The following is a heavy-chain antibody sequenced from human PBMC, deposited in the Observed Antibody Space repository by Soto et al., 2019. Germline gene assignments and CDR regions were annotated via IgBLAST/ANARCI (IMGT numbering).Heavy chain of an antibody. CDR2: INAGNGNT. CDR3: ARDSGSSPWAFDI. D-gene: IGHD1-26*01. Sequence: QVQLVQSGAEVKKPGASVKVSCKASGYTFTSYAMHWVRQAPGQRLEWMGWINAGNGNTKYSQKFQGRVTITRDTSASTAYMELSSLRSEDTAVYYWARDSGSSPWAFDIWGQGTMVTVSS. V-gene: IGHV1-3*01. CDR1: GYTFTSYA. J-gene: IGHJ3*02.